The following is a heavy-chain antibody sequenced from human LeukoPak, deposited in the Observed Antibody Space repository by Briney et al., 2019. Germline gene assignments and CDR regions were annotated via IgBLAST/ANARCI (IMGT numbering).Heavy chain of an antibody. CDR2: ISSNGGST. V-gene: IGHV3-64*01. D-gene: IGHD2-15*01. CDR3: ARGYCSGGSCSPFDY. J-gene: IGHJ4*02. Sequence: PGGSLRLSCAASGFTFSSYAMHWVRQAPGKGLEYVSAISSNGGSTYYANSVKGRFTISRDNSKNTLYLQMGSLRAEDMAVYYCARGYCSGGSCSPFDYWGQGTLVTVSS. CDR1: GFTFSSYA.